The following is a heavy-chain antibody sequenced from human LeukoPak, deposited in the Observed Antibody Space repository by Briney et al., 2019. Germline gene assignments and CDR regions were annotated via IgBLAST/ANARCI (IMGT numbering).Heavy chain of an antibody. CDR3: TTGNP. J-gene: IGHJ5*02. CDR1: GFTFVNAS. CDR2: MKSKPEGGTT. Sequence: PGGSLRLSCLTSGFTFVNASMSWVRQAPGKGLEWVGLMKSKPEGGTTFYAAPVKDRLSISRDDSRNTLYLQMNSLTIGDTGVYYCTTGNPWGQGTLVTVSS. V-gene: IGHV3-15*01.